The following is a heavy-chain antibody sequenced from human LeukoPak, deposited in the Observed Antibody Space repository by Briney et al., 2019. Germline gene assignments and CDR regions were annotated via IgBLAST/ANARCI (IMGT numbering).Heavy chain of an antibody. D-gene: IGHD3-10*01. CDR3: ARGGGSGSYYRGYFDY. V-gene: IGHV4-34*01. Sequence: SETLSLTCAVYGGSFSGYYWSWIRQPPGKGLEWIGEINHSGSTNYNPSLKSRVTISVDTAKNQFSLKLSSVTAADTAVYYCARGGGSGSYYRGYFDYWGQGTLVTVSS. CDR2: INHSGST. J-gene: IGHJ4*02. CDR1: GGSFSGYY.